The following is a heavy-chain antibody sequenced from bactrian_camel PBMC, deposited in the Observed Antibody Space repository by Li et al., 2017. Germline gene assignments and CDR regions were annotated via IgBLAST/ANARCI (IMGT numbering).Heavy chain of an antibody. D-gene: IGHD4*01. CDR2: IDDTGST. CDR1: GYVYKDKC. CDR3: AAVAPWEATSIASMTARPPRDD. Sequence: HVQLVESGGGSVQTGGSPRLSCEVSGYVYKDKCMAWFRQAPGKEREGVAAIDDTGSTNYADSVKGRFTISQDTAKTTGFLQMNNLKLEDTAVYYCAAVAPWEATSIASMTARPPRDDWGQGTQVTVS. J-gene: IGHJ4*01. V-gene: IGHV3S53*01.